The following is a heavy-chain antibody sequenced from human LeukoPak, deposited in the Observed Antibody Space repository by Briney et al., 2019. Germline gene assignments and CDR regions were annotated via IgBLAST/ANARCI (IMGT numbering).Heavy chain of an antibody. CDR1: GGSFSGYY. CDR2: INHSGST. Sequence: PSETLSLTCAVYGGSFSGYYWSWIRQPPGKGLEWIGEINHSGSTNYNPSLKSRVTISVDTSKNQFSLKLSSVTAADTAVYYCASGGRYYDYVWGSYRLYYFDYWGQGTLVTVSS. V-gene: IGHV4-34*01. D-gene: IGHD3-16*02. CDR3: ASGGRYYDYVWGSYRLYYFDY. J-gene: IGHJ4*02.